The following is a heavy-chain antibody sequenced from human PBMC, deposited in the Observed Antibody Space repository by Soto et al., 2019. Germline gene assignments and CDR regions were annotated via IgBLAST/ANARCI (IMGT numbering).Heavy chain of an antibody. CDR2: ISAYNGNT. D-gene: IGHD3-22*01. CDR3: ARGVRYYYDSSGPFDY. J-gene: IGHJ4*02. Sequence: GASVKVSCKASGYTFTSYGISWVRQAPGQGLEWMGWISAYNGNTNYAQKLQGRVTMTTDTSTSTAYMELRSLRSDDTAVYYCARGVRYYYDSSGPFDYWGQGTPVTVSS. CDR1: GYTFTSYG. V-gene: IGHV1-18*01.